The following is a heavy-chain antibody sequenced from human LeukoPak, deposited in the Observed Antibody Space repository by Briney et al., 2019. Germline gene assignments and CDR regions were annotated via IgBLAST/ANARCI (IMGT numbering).Heavy chain of an antibody. CDR1: GYSIGSGYY. CDR2: IYHSGNT. Sequence: PWETLSLTCSVSGYSIGSGYYWGCIRQPPGKGLEWIGSIYHSGNTHYNASLKSRVTISVETSKNQFSLKLSSVTAADTAVYYCARDDCSSTSCYAAPRRVYYGMDVWGQGTTVTVSS. CDR3: ARDDCSSTSCYAAPRRVYYGMDV. J-gene: IGHJ6*02. V-gene: IGHV4-38-2*02. D-gene: IGHD2-2*01.